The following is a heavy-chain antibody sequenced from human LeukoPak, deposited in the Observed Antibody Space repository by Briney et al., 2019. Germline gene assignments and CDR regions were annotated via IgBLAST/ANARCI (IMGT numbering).Heavy chain of an antibody. CDR1: GGSFSSSSYY. CDR2: IYYSGST. Sequence: SETLSLTCTVSGGSFSSSSYYWSWIRQPPGKGLEWIGYIYYSGSTNYNPSLKSRVTISVDTSKNQFSLKLSSVTAADTAVYYCARARNLIVVVPAKVPTGLADAFDIWGQGTMVTVSS. CDR3: ARARNLIVVVPAKVPTGLADAFDI. J-gene: IGHJ3*02. V-gene: IGHV4-61*01. D-gene: IGHD2-2*01.